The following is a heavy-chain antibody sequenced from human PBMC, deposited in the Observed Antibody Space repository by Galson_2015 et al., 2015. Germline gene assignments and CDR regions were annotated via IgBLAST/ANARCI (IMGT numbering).Heavy chain of an antibody. V-gene: IGHV6-1*01. CDR2: TYYRSGWST. J-gene: IGHJ4*02. Sequence: ISGDSFSTRSAAWHWIRLSPSRGLEWLGRTYYRSGWSTEYAVSVQSRISIIPDTSKNQFSLQLNSVTPEDTAVYFCARDRSGPFDYWGQGTLVTVSS. D-gene: IGHD1-1*01. CDR3: ARDRSGPFDY. CDR1: GDSFSTRSAA.